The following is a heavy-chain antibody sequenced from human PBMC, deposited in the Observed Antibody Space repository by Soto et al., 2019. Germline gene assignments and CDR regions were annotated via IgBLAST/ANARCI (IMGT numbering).Heavy chain of an antibody. V-gene: IGHV3-23*01. Sequence: VGSLRVSCAASGFTFSSYAMSWVRQAPGKGLEWVSVISGSGGATYYADSVKGRFTISRDNSKNTLYLQMNSLRAEDTAVYYCAKGQNYYDYTSDYLFDYWGLGALVTVSS. CDR1: GFTFSSYA. CDR3: AKGQNYYDYTSDYLFDY. CDR2: ISGSGGAT. J-gene: IGHJ4*02. D-gene: IGHD3-22*01.